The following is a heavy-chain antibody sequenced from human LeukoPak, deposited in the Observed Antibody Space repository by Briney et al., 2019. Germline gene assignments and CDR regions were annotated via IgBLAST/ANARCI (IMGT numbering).Heavy chain of an antibody. CDR3: ARDKQLDWAHYYYYYMDV. D-gene: IGHD1-1*01. V-gene: IGHV1-18*01. CDR1: GYTFTSYG. CDR2: ISAYNGNT. J-gene: IGHJ6*03. Sequence: ASVKVSCKASGYTFTSYGISWVRQAPGQGLEWMGWISAYNGNTNYAQKLQGRVTMTRDTSISSAYMELSRLRSDDTAVYYCARDKQLDWAHYYYYYMDVWGKGTTVTVSS.